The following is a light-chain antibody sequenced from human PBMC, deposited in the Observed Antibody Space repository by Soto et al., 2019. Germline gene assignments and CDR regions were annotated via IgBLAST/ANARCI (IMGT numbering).Light chain of an antibody. CDR2: AAS. J-gene: IGKJ5*01. Sequence: DIQMTQSPSSLSASVGDRVTITCRASQSISSYLNWYQQKPGKAPKLLIYAASSLQSGVPSRFSGSGSGTDFTLTISSLQPEDFATYYCQQSYSTPSSITFVQGTRLEIK. CDR3: QQSYSTPSSIT. V-gene: IGKV1-39*01. CDR1: QSISSY.